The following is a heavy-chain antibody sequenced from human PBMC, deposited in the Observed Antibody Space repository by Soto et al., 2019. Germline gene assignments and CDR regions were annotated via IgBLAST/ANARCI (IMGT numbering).Heavy chain of an antibody. J-gene: IGHJ6*02. CDR3: ARDLTSYYYYGMDV. Sequence: LRLSCAASGFTFSSYEMNWVRQAPGKGLEWVSYISSSGSTIYYADSVKGRFTISRDNAKNSLYLQMNSLRAEDTAVYYCARDLTSYYYYGMDVWGQGTTVTVSS. CDR1: GFTFSSYE. V-gene: IGHV3-48*03. CDR2: ISSSGSTI. D-gene: IGHD2-2*01.